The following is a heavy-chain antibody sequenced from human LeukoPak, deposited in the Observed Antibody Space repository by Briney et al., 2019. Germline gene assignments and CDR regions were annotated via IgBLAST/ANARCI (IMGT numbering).Heavy chain of an antibody. V-gene: IGHV3-21*01. CDR1: GFTFSSYA. CDR3: ARDLAVAGTVWFDP. CDR2: ISSSSSYI. Sequence: GGSLRLSCAASGFTFSSYAMSWVRQAPGKGLEWVSSISSSSSYIYFADSVKGRFTISSDNAKHSLYLQMNSLRAEDTAVYYCARDLAVAGTVWFDPWGQGTLVTVSS. J-gene: IGHJ5*02. D-gene: IGHD6-19*01.